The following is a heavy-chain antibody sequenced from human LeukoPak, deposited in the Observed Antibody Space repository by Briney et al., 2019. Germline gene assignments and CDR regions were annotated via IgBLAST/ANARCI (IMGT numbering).Heavy chain of an antibody. Sequence: SETLSLTCAVYGESFSGYYWTCIRQHPGKGREWIGEIIDTGSTTYNSYFKSRVTISVDTSKNEFSLNLTSVTASDTAVYYCARGLAGGYPPIPFDYWGQGTLVTVSS. CDR1: GESFSGYY. D-gene: IGHD3-22*01. V-gene: IGHV4-34*12. CDR2: IIDTGST. CDR3: ARGLAGGYPPIPFDY. J-gene: IGHJ4*02.